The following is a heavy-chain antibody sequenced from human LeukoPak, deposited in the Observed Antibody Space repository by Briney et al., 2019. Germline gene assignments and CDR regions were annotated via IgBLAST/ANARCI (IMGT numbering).Heavy chain of an antibody. D-gene: IGHD2-15*01. CDR2: IYYSGST. V-gene: IGHV4-39*01. Sequence: PSETLSLTCTVSGGSISSSSYYWGWIRQPPGKGLERIGSIYYSGSTYYNPSLKSRVTISVDTSKNQFSLKLSSVTAADTAVYYCAGTSGYCSGGSCYSDYWGQGTLVTVSS. CDR3: AGTSGYCSGGSCYSDY. J-gene: IGHJ4*02. CDR1: GGSISSSSYY.